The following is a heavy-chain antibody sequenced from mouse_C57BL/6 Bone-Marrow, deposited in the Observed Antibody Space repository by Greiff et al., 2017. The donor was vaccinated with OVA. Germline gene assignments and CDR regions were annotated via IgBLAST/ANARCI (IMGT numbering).Heavy chain of an antibody. D-gene: IGHD1-2*01. V-gene: IGHV6-3*01. J-gene: IGHJ1*03. CDR3: TAPITTARGPHWYFDV. Sequence: EVHLVESGGGLVQPGGSMKLSCVASGFTFSNYWMNWVRQSPEKGLEWVAQIRLKSDNYATHYAASVKGRFTISRDDSKSSVYRQMNNLRAEDTGIYYCTAPITTARGPHWYFDVWGTGTTGTVSS. CDR1: GFTFSNYW. CDR2: IRLKSDNYAT.